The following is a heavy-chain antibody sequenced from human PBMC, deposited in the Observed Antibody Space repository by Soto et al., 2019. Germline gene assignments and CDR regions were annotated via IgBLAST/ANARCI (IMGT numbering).Heavy chain of an antibody. V-gene: IGHV4-39*01. CDR1: GGSISSSSYY. CDR2: IYYSGST. J-gene: IGHJ5*02. D-gene: IGHD2-2*01. CDR3: ARGRRSTSCCNWFDP. Sequence: QLQLQESGPGLVKPSETLSLTCTVSGGSISSSSYYWGWIRQAPGKGLEWMGSIYYSGSTYYNPSLKSRVTITVDTSKDQFSLKLSSVTAADTAVYYCARGRRSTSCCNWFDPWGQGTLVTVSS.